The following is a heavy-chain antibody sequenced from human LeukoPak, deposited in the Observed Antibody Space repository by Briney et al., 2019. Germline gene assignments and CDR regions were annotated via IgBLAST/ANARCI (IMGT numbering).Heavy chain of an antibody. CDR1: GGSISSYY. CDR3: ARLPGYDSSGYYYGDY. V-gene: IGHV4-4*07. D-gene: IGHD3-22*01. CDR2: IYTSGST. Sequence: PSETLCLTCTVSGGSISSYYGSWIRQPAGKGLEWIARIYTSGSTNYNPSLKSRVTMSVDTSKNQFSLKLSSVTAADTAVYYCARLPGYDSSGYYYGDYWGQGTLVTVSS. J-gene: IGHJ4*02.